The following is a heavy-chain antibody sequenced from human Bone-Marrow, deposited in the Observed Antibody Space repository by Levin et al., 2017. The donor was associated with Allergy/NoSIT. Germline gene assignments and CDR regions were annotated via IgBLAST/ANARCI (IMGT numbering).Heavy chain of an antibody. CDR3: ARDADDSSGYVSYYYYGMDV. Sequence: GGSLRLSCAASGFTFSSYGMHWVRQAPGKGLEWVAVIWYDGSNKYYADSVKGRFTISRDNSKNTLYLQMNSLRAEDTAVYYCARDADDSSGYVSYYYYGMDVWGQGTTVTVS. CDR1: GFTFSSYG. V-gene: IGHV3-33*01. D-gene: IGHD3-22*01. J-gene: IGHJ6*02. CDR2: IWYDGSNK.